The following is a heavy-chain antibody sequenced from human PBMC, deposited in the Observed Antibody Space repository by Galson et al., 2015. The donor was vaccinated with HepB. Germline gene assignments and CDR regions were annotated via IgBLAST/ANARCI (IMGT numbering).Heavy chain of an antibody. D-gene: IGHD3-3*01. CDR2: IYWDDDK. CDR3: AHSPFDFWRQKNWFDP. V-gene: IGHV2-5*02. J-gene: IGHJ5*02. Sequence: PALVTPTQTLTLTCTFSGFSLSTSGVGVGWIRQPPGKALEWLALIYWDDDKRYSPSLKSRLTITKDTSKNQVVLTMTNMDPVDTATYYCAHSPFDFWRQKNWFDPWGQGTLVTVSS. CDR1: GFSLSTSGVG.